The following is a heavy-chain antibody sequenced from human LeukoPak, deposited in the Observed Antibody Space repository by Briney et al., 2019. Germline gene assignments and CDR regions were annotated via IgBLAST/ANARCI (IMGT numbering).Heavy chain of an antibody. J-gene: IGHJ4*02. CDR1: GGSISSGDYY. CDR3: ARDRTDSGYLDY. V-gene: IGHV4-30-4*01. Sequence: SETLSLTCTVSGGSISSGDYYWSWIRQPPGKGLEWIGYIYYSGSTYYNPSLKSRVTISVDTSKNQFSLKLSSVTAADTAVYYCARDRTDSGYLDYWGQGTLVTVSS. D-gene: IGHD2-15*01. CDR2: IYYSGST.